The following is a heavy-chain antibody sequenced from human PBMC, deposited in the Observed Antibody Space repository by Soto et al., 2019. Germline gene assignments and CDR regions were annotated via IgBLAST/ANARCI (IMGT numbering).Heavy chain of an antibody. CDR2: VNPDTGVA. D-gene: IGHD3-16*01. V-gene: IGHV1-2*02. CDR3: ARDPIRGGVPYFFDF. J-gene: IGHJ4*02. Sequence: GASVKVSCKASGYTFTDYFVHWGRLAPGQGLEWMGWVNPDTGVATFPQKFQGRVTVTRDASINTDYMELTHLTSEDTGIYYCARDPIRGGVPYFFDFWGRGTQVTVSS. CDR1: GYTFTDYF.